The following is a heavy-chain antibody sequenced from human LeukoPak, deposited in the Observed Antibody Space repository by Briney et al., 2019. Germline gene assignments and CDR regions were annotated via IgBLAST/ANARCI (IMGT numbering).Heavy chain of an antibody. V-gene: IGHV1-46*01. CDR3: AREGTIFGVVMFFDY. CDR2: INPSGGST. J-gene: IGHJ4*02. Sequence: ASVKVSCKASGYTFTSYYMHWVRQAPGQGLEWMGIINPSGGSTSYAQKFQGGVTMTRDTSTSTVYMELSSLRSEDTAVYYCAREGTIFGVVMFFDYWGQGTLVTVSS. CDR1: GYTFTSYY. D-gene: IGHD3-3*01.